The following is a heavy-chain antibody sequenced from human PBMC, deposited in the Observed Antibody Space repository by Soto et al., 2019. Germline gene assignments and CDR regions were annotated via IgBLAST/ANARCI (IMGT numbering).Heavy chain of an antibody. CDR1: GFSLSNARVG. D-gene: IGHD2-15*01. Sequence: SGPTLVNPTETLTLTCTVSGFSLSNARVGVSWIRQPPGKALEWLAHIFSNDEKSYSTSLKSRLTISKDTSKSQVVLTMTNMDPVDTATYYCARILSCGDLDWFVPWGQGTLVTISS. V-gene: IGHV2-26*01. J-gene: IGHJ5*02. CDR2: IFSNDEK. CDR3: ARILSCGDLDWFVP.